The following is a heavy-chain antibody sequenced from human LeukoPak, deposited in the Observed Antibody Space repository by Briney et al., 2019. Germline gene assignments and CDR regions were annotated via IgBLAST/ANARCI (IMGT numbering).Heavy chain of an antibody. CDR2: IHHDGRI. CDR3: ARSHDHLWGNYPDY. D-gene: IGHD3-16*02. J-gene: IGHJ4*02. Sequence: SETLSLTCDVSGGSIDSTNWWNWVRQPPRKGLKWIGEIHHDGRINYNPALKSRVTLSVDKSKNQFSLRLNSVTAADTAMYYCARSHDHLWGNYPDYWGQGTLVTVSS. CDR1: GGSIDSTNW. V-gene: IGHV4/OR15-8*01.